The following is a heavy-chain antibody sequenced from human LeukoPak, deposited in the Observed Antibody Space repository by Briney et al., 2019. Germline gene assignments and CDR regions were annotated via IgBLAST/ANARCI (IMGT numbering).Heavy chain of an antibody. Sequence: GGSLRLSCAASGFTFSSYWMSWVRQAPGKGLEWVANIKQDGSEKYYVDSVKGRFTISRDNAKNSLYLQMNSLRAEDTAVYYCARVFNRNYYGSVRYYYYYMDVWGKGTAVTISS. CDR1: GFTFSSYW. V-gene: IGHV3-7*01. D-gene: IGHD3-10*01. J-gene: IGHJ6*03. CDR2: IKQDGSEK. CDR3: ARVFNRNYYGSVRYYYYYMDV.